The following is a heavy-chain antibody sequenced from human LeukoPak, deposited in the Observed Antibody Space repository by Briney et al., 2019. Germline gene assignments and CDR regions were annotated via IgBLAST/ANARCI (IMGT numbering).Heavy chain of an antibody. CDR2: IYHSGST. CDR1: GYSISSGYY. J-gene: IGHJ4*02. Sequence: SETLSLTCAVSGYSISSGYYWGWLRQPPGKGLEWIGSIYHSGSTYYNPSLKSRVTMSVDTSKNQFSLKLSSVTAADTAVYYCAGLGGTKGYWGQGTLVTVSS. CDR3: AGLGGTKGY. D-gene: IGHD2-2*01. V-gene: IGHV4-38-2*01.